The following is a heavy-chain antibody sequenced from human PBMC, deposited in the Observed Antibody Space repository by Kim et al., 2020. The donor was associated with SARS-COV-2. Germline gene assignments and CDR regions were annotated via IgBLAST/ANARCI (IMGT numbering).Heavy chain of an antibody. V-gene: IGHV3-11*04. D-gene: IGHD6-13*01. CDR2: TI. Sequence: TIYYAESEKDLFTISRDNAKNSLYLQMNSLRAEDTAVYYCAGGGIAAAAHWGQGTLVTVSS. CDR3: AGGGIAAAAH. J-gene: IGHJ4*02.